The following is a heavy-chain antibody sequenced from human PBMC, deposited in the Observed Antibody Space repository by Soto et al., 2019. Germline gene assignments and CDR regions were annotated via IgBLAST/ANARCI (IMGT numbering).Heavy chain of an antibody. CDR3: AREGVYIVATITRDDYYYYYMDV. CDR2: IYYSGST. CDR1: GGSISSGGYY. V-gene: IGHV4-31*03. D-gene: IGHD5-12*01. J-gene: IGHJ6*03. Sequence: PSETLSLTCTVSGGSISSGGYYWSWIRQHPGKGLEWIGYIYYSGSTYYNPSLKSRVTISVDTSKNQFSLKLSSVTAADTAVYYCAREGVYIVATITRDDYYYYYMDVWGKGTTVTVSS.